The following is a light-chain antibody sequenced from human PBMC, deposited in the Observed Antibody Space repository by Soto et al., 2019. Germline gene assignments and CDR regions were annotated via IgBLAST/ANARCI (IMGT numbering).Light chain of an antibody. V-gene: IGKV1-17*01. J-gene: IGKJ1*01. CDR1: QGIGND. CDR2: AAS. Sequence: DIQMTQSPSTLSASVGDRVTISCRASQGIGNDLAWYQQKPGKAPRLLIFAASNLQSGVPSRFSGSGSGTDFTLTISRLQPEDFATYYCQQYNPYSPWTFGQGTKVDIK. CDR3: QQYNPYSPWT.